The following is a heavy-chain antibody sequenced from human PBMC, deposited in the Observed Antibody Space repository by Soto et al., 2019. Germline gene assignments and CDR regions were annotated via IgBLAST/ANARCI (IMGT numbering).Heavy chain of an antibody. D-gene: IGHD2-15*01. CDR3: AYLPCSGGSCSWFSFSGMDV. V-gene: IGHV2-5*02. CDR2: IYWDADK. CDR1: GFSLSTSGVG. Sequence: QITLKESGPTLVKLTQTLTLTCTFSGFSLSTSGVGVAWIRQPPGKALEWLALIYWDADKRYRPSLESRLTITQDTSKNQVVLTMTNRDSVDTATYYCAYLPCSGGSCSWFSFSGMDVWGQGTTVTVSS. J-gene: IGHJ6*02.